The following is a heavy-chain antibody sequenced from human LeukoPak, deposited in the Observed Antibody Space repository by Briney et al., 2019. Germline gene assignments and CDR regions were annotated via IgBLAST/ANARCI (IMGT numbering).Heavy chain of an antibody. CDR2: ISYDGSNK. D-gene: IGHD6-13*01. J-gene: IGHJ4*02. CDR1: GFTFSSYG. Sequence: GRSLRLSCAASGFTFSSYGMHWVRQAPGKGLEWVAVISYDGSNKYYADSVKGRFTISRDNSKNTLYLQMNSLRAEDTAVYYCAKAGYSSSWYCSYWGQGTLVTVSS. CDR3: AKAGYSSSWYCSY. V-gene: IGHV3-30*18.